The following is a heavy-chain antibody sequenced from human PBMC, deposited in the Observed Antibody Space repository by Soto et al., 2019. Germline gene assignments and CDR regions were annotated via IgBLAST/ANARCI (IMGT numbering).Heavy chain of an antibody. CDR3: ARERPDGARLDP. D-gene: IGHD6-6*01. CDR1: GGSISRGDYY. J-gene: IGHJ5*02. V-gene: IGHV4-30-4*01. CDR2: IYHSGST. Sequence: SETLSLTCTVSGGSISRGDYYWRWIRQPPGKGLEWIGYIYHSGSTYYNPSLKSRVTISVDTSKNQFSLKLSSVTAADTAVYYCARERPDGARLDPWGQGTQVTV.